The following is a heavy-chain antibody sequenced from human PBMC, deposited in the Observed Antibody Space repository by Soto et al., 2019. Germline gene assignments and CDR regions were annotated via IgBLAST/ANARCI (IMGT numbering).Heavy chain of an antibody. CDR2: IIPIFGTA. V-gene: IGHV1-69*13. CDR3: ARDRGGITGTTFFYYGMDV. CDR1: GGTFSGYA. J-gene: IGHJ6*02. D-gene: IGHD1-7*01. Sequence: GASVKVSCKASGGTFSGYAISWVRQAPGRGLEWMGGIIPIFGTANYAQKFQGRVTITADESTSTAYMELSSLRSEDTAVYYCARDRGGITGTTFFYYGMDVWGQGTTVTVSS.